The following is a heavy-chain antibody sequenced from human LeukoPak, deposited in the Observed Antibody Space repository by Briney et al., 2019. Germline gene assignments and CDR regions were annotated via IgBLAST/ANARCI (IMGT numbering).Heavy chain of an antibody. CDR1: GFTFSSYE. CDR3: ARDRDDYGDYYFDY. D-gene: IGHD4-17*01. Sequence: PGGSLRLSCAASGFTFSSYEMNWVRQAPGKGLEWVSYISSSGSTIYYADSVKGRFTISRDNAKNSLYLQMNSLRAEDTAVYYCARDRDDYGDYYFDYWGRGTLVTVSS. J-gene: IGHJ4*02. CDR2: ISSSGSTI. V-gene: IGHV3-48*03.